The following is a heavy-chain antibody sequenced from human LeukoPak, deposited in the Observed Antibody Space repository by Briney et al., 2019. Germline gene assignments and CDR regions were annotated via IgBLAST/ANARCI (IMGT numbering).Heavy chain of an antibody. V-gene: IGHV1-69*04. J-gene: IGHJ4*02. CDR1: GGTFSSYA. CDR2: IIPILGIA. CDR3: ARDGGAGWELLGY. D-gene: IGHD1-26*01. Sequence: SVKVSCKASGGTFSSYAISWVRQAPGQGLEWMGRIIPILGIANYAQKFQGRVTITADKSTSTAYMELSSLRSEDTAVYYCARDGGAGWELLGYWGQGTLVTVSS.